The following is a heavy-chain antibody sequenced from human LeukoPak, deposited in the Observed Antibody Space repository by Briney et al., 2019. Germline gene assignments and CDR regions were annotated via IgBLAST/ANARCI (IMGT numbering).Heavy chain of an antibody. CDR2: INPSGGST. J-gene: IGHJ1*01. Sequence: ASVKVSCKASGYTFTSYYMHWVRQAPGQGLEWMGIINPSGGSTSYAQKFQGRVTMTRDTSTSTVYMELSSLRSEDTAVYYCARAGYCSNGVCFEYFQHWGQGTLVTVSS. D-gene: IGHD2-8*01. CDR1: GYTFTSYY. CDR3: ARAGYCSNGVCFEYFQH. V-gene: IGHV1-46*01.